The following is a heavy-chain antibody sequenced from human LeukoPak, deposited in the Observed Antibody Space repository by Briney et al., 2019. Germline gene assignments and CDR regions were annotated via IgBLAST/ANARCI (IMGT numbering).Heavy chain of an antibody. D-gene: IGHD3-22*01. CDR3: AKQDPYFYDSSGLGGALDY. Sequence: GGSLRLSCAASGFTFSSYAMSWVRQAPGKGLEWVSAISGSGDNTFYADSVKGRFTISRDNSKSTLYLQLNSLKAEDTAVYYCAKQDPYFYDSSGLGGALDYWGQGTLVTVSS. CDR2: ISGSGDNT. CDR1: GFTFSSYA. V-gene: IGHV3-23*01. J-gene: IGHJ4*02.